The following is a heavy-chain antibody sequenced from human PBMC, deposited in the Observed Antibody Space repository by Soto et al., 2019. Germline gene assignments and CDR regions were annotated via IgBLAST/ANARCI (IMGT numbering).Heavy chain of an antibody. J-gene: IGHJ6*02. D-gene: IGHD2-2*01. CDR1: GGSFSGYY. V-gene: IGHV4-34*01. Sequence: KPSETLSLTCAVYGGSFSGYYWSWIRQPPGKGLEWIGEINHSGSTNYNPSLKSRVTISVDTSKNQFSLKLSSVTAADTAVYYCASSDCSSTSCPLYYYYYGMDVWGQGTTVTVSS. CDR2: INHSGST. CDR3: ASSDCSSTSCPLYYYYYGMDV.